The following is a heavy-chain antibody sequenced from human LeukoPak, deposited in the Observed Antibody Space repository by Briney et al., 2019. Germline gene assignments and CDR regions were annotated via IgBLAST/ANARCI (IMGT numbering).Heavy chain of an antibody. D-gene: IGHD3-10*01. Sequence: PSETLSLTCAVYGGSFSGYYWSWIRQPPGKGLEWIGEINYSGSTKYNPPLKSRVTISVDTSKNQFSLKLTSVSAADTAVYYCARHSGEQQGAFDIWGQGTMVTVSS. V-gene: IGHV4-34*01. CDR1: GGSFSGYY. CDR2: INYSGST. CDR3: ARHSGEQQGAFDI. J-gene: IGHJ3*02.